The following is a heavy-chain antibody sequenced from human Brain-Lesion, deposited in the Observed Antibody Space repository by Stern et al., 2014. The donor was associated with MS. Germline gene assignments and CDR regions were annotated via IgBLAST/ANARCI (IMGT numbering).Heavy chain of an antibody. CDR1: GGSISSGGYY. Sequence: QVQLQESGQGLVKPSQTLSLTCTVSGGSISSGGYYWNWIRQPPERGLEWIGYIHYTGSPYYNPSLKSRVTISVDTSANRFSLSLSSVTAADTAVYYCARDVALGYYDTSGYFAFDIWGPGTLVTVSS. V-gene: IGHV4-31*03. J-gene: IGHJ3*02. CDR3: ARDVALGYYDTSGYFAFDI. CDR2: IHYTGSP. D-gene: IGHD3-22*01.